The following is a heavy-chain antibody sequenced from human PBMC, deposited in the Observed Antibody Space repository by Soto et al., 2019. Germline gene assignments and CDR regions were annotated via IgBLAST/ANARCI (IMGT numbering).Heavy chain of an antibody. CDR2: IYYSGST. CDR1: GGSIGSGDYY. D-gene: IGHD3-3*01. Sequence: SETLSLTCTVSGGSIGSGDYYWSWIRQPPGKGLEWIGYIYYSGSTYYNPSLKRRVIISVDTSKSQFSLNLSFVTAGETAVYYCERNYAFWGGPQQGIDYWGQGTLVTVSS. V-gene: IGHV4-30-4*01. J-gene: IGHJ4*02. CDR3: ERNYAFWGGPQQGIDY.